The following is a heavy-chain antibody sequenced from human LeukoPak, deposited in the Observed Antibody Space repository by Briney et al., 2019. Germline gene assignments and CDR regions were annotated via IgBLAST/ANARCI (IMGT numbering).Heavy chain of an antibody. D-gene: IGHD4-17*01. CDR3: ATDISHDDGEYARGWFDS. V-gene: IGHV1-24*01. CDR1: GYTRTELA. Sequence: GASVKVSCKVSGYTRTELAIHWVRQAPGKGLEWMGGFDPEAGEAIYAQKFQGRVTMTEAISTHTAYMELSSLRSEDTALCYCATDISHDDGEYARGWFDSWGQGALVTVSS. J-gene: IGHJ5*01. CDR2: FDPEAGEA.